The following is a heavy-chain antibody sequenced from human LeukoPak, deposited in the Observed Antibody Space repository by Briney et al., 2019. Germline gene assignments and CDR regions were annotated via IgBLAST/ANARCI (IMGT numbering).Heavy chain of an antibody. CDR2: ISAGAGRT. CDR3: ADAIVGAPAHY. Sequence: GGSLRLSCAASGFTFSTYSMNWVRQAPGKGLEWVSTISAGAGRTYYADSVKGRFTISRDNSRNTLYLQMNSLRAEDTAVYYCADAIVGAPAHYWGQGTLVTVSS. CDR1: GFTFSTYS. J-gene: IGHJ4*02. D-gene: IGHD1-26*01. V-gene: IGHV3-23*01.